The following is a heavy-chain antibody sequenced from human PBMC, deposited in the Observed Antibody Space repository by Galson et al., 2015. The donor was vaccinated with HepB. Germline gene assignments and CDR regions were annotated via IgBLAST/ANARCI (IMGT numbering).Heavy chain of an antibody. Sequence: LSLTCAVYGGSFSGYYWSWIRQPPGKGLEWIGEINHSGSTNYNPSLKSRVTISVDTSKNQFSLKLSSVTAADTAVYYCARSSSSPAANYYYYYMDVWGKGTTVTVSS. J-gene: IGHJ6*03. CDR1: GGSFSGYY. V-gene: IGHV4-34*01. D-gene: IGHD6-13*01. CDR3: ARSSSSPAANYYYYYMDV. CDR2: INHSGST.